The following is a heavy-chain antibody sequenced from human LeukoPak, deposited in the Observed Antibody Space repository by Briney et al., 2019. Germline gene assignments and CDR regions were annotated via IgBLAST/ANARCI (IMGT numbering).Heavy chain of an antibody. CDR1: GYTFTGYY. CDR3: ARVIRWKGYFDL. CDR2: INPNSGGT. J-gene: IGHJ2*01. D-gene: IGHD4-23*01. V-gene: IGHV1-2*02. Sequence: ASVKVSCKASGYTFTGYYMHWVRRAPGQGLEWMGWINPNSGGTNYAQKLHGRVTITRDTSISTAYMELSRLRSDDTAVYYCARVIRWKGYFDLWGRGTLVTVSS.